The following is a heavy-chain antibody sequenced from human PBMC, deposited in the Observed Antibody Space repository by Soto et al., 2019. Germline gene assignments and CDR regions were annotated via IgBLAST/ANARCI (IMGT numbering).Heavy chain of an antibody. Sequence: PGGSLRLSCEASGFTFIGFDMHWGRQPTGKGLEWVSTIGTAGDTYYAVSVKGRFTISRDNAKNSLSLQMNSLRAGDTAVYFCARGQEVGAHFFDSWGQGTQVTVSS. CDR2: IGTAGDT. J-gene: IGHJ4*02. D-gene: IGHD2-15*01. CDR1: GFTFIGFD. V-gene: IGHV3-13*01. CDR3: ARGQEVGAHFFDS.